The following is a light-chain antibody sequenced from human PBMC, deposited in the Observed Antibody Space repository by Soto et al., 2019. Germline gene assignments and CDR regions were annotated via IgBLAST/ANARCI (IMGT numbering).Light chain of an antibody. Sequence: DIVMTQSPLSLPVTPGEPASLSCRSSQSLLHSDGFIYLGWYLQKPGQSPQLLIYLGSYRASGVPDRFSGSGSGTDFTLTISRVEAEDVGVYFCMQALQTPAFGQGTRLEIK. CDR3: MQALQTPA. CDR2: LGS. CDR1: QSLLHSDGFIY. V-gene: IGKV2-28*01. J-gene: IGKJ5*01.